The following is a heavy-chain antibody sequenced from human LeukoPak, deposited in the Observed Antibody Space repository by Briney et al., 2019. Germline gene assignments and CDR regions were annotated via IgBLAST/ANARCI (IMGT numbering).Heavy chain of an antibody. CDR3: ARGARAGYNLEPFDY. CDR2: NYYSGSA. D-gene: IGHD5-24*01. CDR1: GGPISSFY. V-gene: IGHV4-59*08. J-gene: IGHJ4*02. Sequence: SETLSLTCTVSGGPISSFYWSWIRQSPGKGLEWIGYNYYSGSANYNPSLKSRVTISVDASKNQFSLKLSSVTAADTAVYYCARGARAGYNLEPFDYWGQGTLVTVSS.